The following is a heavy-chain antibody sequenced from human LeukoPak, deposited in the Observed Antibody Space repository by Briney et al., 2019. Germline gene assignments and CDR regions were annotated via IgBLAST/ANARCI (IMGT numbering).Heavy chain of an antibody. D-gene: IGHD1-26*01. CDR3: STVLHSGSSTADY. J-gene: IGHJ4*02. V-gene: IGHV3-15*01. Sequence: GGSLRLSCAASGFTFSSAWMTWVRQAPGKGLEWVGRIKSKDDGGTTDYAAPVKGRFTVSRDDAKNTLYLQMNSLIPEDTGVYYCSTVLHSGSSTADYWGQGTLVTVSS. CDR2: IKSKDDGGTT. CDR1: GFTFSSAW.